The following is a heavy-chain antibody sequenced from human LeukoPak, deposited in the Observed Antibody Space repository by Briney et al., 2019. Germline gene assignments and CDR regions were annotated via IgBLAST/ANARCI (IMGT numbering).Heavy chain of an antibody. CDR1: GFRFRNYW. D-gene: IGHD1-26*01. V-gene: IGHV3-7*01. CDR2: INEDGNEK. CDR3: VRELVVGPAEYFQS. J-gene: IGHJ1*01. Sequence: GGSLRLSCVASGFRFRNYWMAWIRHAPGRGLEWVANINEDGNEKYYLDSVRGRFIISRDNARNSLFLKVNSLRGEDTGVYYCVRELVVGPAEYFQSWGQGTLVAVSS.